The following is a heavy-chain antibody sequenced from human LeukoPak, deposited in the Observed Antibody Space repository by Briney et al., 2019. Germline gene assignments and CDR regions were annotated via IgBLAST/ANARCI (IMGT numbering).Heavy chain of an antibody. CDR1: GFTFSSYE. D-gene: IGHD6-19*01. V-gene: IGHV3-48*03. J-gene: IGHJ4*02. CDR2: ISSSGSTI. Sequence: PGGSLRLSCAASGFTFSSYEMNWVRQAPGKGLEWVSYISSSGSTIYYADSVKGRFTISRDNAKNSLYLQMNSLRAEDTAVYYCARDRAPYSSGWSGFDYWGQGTLVSVSS. CDR3: ARDRAPYSSGWSGFDY.